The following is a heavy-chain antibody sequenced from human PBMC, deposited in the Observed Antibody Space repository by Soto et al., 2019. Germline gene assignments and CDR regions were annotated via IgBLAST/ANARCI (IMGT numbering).Heavy chain of an antibody. CDR1: GFTFSSYS. V-gene: IGHV3-21*01. D-gene: IGHD3-22*01. CDR2: ISSSSSYI. J-gene: IGHJ4*02. CDR3: ARAPYYYDSRGYWAY. Sequence: EVQLVESGGGLVKPGGSLRLSCAASGFTFSSYSMNWVRQAPGKGLEWVSSISSSSSYIYYADSVKGRFTISRDKAKNSLYLQMNSLSAEDTAVYYCARAPYYYDSRGYWAYWGQGTLVTVSS.